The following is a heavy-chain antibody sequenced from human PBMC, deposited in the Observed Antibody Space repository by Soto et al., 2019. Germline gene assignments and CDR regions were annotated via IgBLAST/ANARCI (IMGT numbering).Heavy chain of an antibody. Sequence: QVQLVQSRAEVREPGSSVKVSCKASGGTFRTDAISWVRQAPGQGLEWMGGIIPMFGPANYAREFQGRVTITADESTSTTYFELSSLRSADTAVYYCAGVRITVTTEGWFDPWGQGTLVTVSS. CDR2: IIPMFGPA. J-gene: IGHJ5*02. V-gene: IGHV1-69*01. CDR1: GGTFRTDA. D-gene: IGHD1-1*01. CDR3: AGVRITVTTEGWFDP.